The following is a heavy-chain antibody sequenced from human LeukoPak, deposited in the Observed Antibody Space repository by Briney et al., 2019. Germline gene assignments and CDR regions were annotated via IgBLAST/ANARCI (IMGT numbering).Heavy chain of an antibody. Sequence: GGSLRLSCATSGFTFSSYGMHWVRQPPGKGLEWVAFIRFDGSNKYYADSVKGRFTISRDNSKNTLYLQMNSLTTEDTAVYYCAKGSDWNYSGTSFYYYYMDVWGKGTTVTVSS. V-gene: IGHV3-30*02. CDR1: GFTFSSYG. CDR2: IRFDGSNK. J-gene: IGHJ6*03. D-gene: IGHD1-7*01. CDR3: AKGSDWNYSGTSFYYYYMDV.